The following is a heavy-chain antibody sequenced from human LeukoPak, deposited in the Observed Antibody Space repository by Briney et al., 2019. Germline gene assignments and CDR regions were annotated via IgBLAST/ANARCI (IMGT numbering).Heavy chain of an antibody. CDR2: IYTSGST. CDR3: ARDYSSGWYFTFDY. CDR1: GGSISSYY. J-gene: IGHJ4*02. D-gene: IGHD6-19*01. V-gene: IGHV4-4*07. Sequence: TSETLSLTCTVSGGSISSYYWSWIRQPAGKGLEWIGRIYTSGSTNYNPSLKSRVTMSVDTSKNQFSLKLSSVTAADTAVYYCARDYSSGWYFTFDYWGQGTLVTVSS.